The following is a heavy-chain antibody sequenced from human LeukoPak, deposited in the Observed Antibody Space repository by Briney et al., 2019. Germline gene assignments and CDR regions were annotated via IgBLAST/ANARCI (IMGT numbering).Heavy chain of an antibody. J-gene: IGHJ6*03. V-gene: IGHV3-48*01. Sequence: PGGSLRLSCAASGFTFSSYEMNWVRLAPGKGLEWVSYISPTSGTIYYTDSVKGRFTISRDNAKNSLYLQMNSLTVEDTAVYYCARGSSSGWYYSHMDVWGKGTTVIVSS. CDR3: ARGSSSGWYYSHMDV. CDR2: ISPTSGTI. CDR1: GFTFSSYE. D-gene: IGHD6-19*01.